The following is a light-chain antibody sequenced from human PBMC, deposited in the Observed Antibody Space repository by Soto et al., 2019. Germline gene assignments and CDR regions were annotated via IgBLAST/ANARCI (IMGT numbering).Light chain of an antibody. Sequence: IQLTQSPSYIATSVCNTINSTSRASQGISSYLAWYQQKPGKAPKLLIYAASSLQSGVPSRFSGSGSGTEFTLTISGLLPEDFATYHCQQLNTLPFTFGQGTRLEIK. CDR3: QQLNTLPFT. J-gene: IGKJ5*01. V-gene: IGKV1-9*01. CDR1: QGISSY. CDR2: AAS.